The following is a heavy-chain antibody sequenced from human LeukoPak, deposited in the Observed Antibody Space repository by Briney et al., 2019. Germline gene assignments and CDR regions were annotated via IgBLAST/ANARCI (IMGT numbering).Heavy chain of an antibody. J-gene: IGHJ3*02. V-gene: IGHV3-48*01. CDR1: GFTFSRYS. Sequence: GGSLRLSCAASGFTFSRYSMNWVRQARGKGLEWVSYISSSSNTIYYADSVKGRFTISRDNAKNSLYLQMNSLRAEDTAVYYCAREASSSWYGAFDIWGQGTMVTVSS. CDR3: AREASSSWYGAFDI. CDR2: ISSSSNTI. D-gene: IGHD6-13*01.